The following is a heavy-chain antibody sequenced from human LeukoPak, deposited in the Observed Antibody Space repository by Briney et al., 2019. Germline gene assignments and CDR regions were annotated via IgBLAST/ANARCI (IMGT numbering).Heavy chain of an antibody. CDR3: AKADSSGYYNFDY. Sequence: GGSLRLSCAASGFTLSSYGMHWVRQAPGKGLEWVAFIRYDGSNKYYADSVKGRFTISRDNSKNTLYLQMNSLRAEDTAVYYCAKADSSGYYNFDYWGQGTLVTVSS. CDR1: GFTLSSYG. D-gene: IGHD3-22*01. J-gene: IGHJ4*02. CDR2: IRYDGSNK. V-gene: IGHV3-30*02.